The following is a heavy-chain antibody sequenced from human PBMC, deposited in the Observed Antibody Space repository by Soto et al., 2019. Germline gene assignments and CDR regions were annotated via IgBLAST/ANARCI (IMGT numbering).Heavy chain of an antibody. D-gene: IGHD3-10*01. V-gene: IGHV4-61*01. CDR1: GGSVSSGSYY. Sequence: SETLSLTCTVSGGSVSSGSYYWSWIRQPPGKGLEWIGYIYYSGSTNYHPSLKSRVTISVDTSKNQFSLKLSSVTAADTAVYYCARAYYRARFDPWGQGTLVTV. CDR3: ARAYYRARFDP. J-gene: IGHJ5*02. CDR2: IYYSGST.